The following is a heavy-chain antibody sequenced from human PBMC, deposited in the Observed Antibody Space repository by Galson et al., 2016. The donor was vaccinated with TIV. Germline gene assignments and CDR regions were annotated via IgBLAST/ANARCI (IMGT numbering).Heavy chain of an antibody. CDR3: ARGRGSPPYYYYYMGH. CDR2: INTKTGNP. J-gene: IGHJ6*03. Sequence: SVKVSCKASGYTFSDYAINWVRQVPGQGLEWMGWINTKTGNPTYAQGFTGRFVFSLDTTVSTAFLQITSLKAEDTAVYYCARGRGSPPYYYYYMGHWGKGTAVTVSS. V-gene: IGHV7-4-1*02. CDR1: GYTFSDYA.